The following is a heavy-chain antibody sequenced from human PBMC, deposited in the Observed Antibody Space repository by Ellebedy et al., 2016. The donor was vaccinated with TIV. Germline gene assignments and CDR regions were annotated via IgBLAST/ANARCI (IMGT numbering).Heavy chain of an antibody. J-gene: IGHJ4*02. Sequence: MPSETLSLTFTVSGGSISSYYWSWIRQPPGKGLEWIGYIYYSGSTNYNPSLKSRVTISVDTSKNQFSLELTSVTAAYTAVYYCARHGSWYGNFDYWGQGTLVTVSS. CDR2: IYYSGST. V-gene: IGHV4-59*08. D-gene: IGHD6-13*01. CDR3: ARHGSWYGNFDY. CDR1: GGSISSYY.